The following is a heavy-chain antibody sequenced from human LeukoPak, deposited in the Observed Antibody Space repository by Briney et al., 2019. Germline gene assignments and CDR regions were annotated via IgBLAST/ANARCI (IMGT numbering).Heavy chain of an antibody. CDR3: ARGSFMAELDY. CDR1: GFTFSSYA. V-gene: IGHV3-21*01. Sequence: GGSLRLSCAASGFTFSSYAMNWVRQAPGKGLEWVSSISSSSSYIYYADSVKGRFTISRDNAKNSLYLQMNSLRAEDTAVYYCARGSFMAELDYWGQGTLVTVSS. D-gene: IGHD3-10*01. J-gene: IGHJ4*02. CDR2: ISSSSSYI.